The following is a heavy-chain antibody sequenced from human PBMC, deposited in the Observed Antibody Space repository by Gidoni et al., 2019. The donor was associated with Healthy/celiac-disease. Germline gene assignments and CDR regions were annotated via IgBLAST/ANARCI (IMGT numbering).Heavy chain of an antibody. CDR3: ARDTRGVSGWFDP. Sequence: QVQLVQSGAEVRKPGASVKVSCTAFGYTFTSYALHLVRQAPGPRLEWMVWINAGSGNTKYSQKFQDRITITRDTSAGRAYMGLSSLRSEDTAVYYCARDTRGVSGWFDPWGQGTLVTVSS. V-gene: IGHV1-3*01. J-gene: IGHJ5*02. D-gene: IGHD2-8*01. CDR2: INAGSGNT. CDR1: GYTFTSYA.